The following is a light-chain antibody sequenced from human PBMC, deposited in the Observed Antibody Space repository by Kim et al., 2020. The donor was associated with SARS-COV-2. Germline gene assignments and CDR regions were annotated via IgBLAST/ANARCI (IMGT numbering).Light chain of an antibody. Sequence: QSVTVFGTGTTSDISAYNYVSWYQQHPGKAHKLMIDDVTYRPSEVSNRFAGSKSVNTASLTISGLQTDDEADYDCTSYTNSGAFVLFGGGTQLTVL. V-gene: IGLV2-14*03. CDR3: TSYTNSGAFVL. J-gene: IGLJ2*01. CDR1: TSDISAYNY. CDR2: DVT.